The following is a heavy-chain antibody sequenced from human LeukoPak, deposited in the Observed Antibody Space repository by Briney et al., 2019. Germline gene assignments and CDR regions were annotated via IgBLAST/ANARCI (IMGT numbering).Heavy chain of an antibody. V-gene: IGHV1-18*01. Sequence: ASVKVSCKASGYTFTSYDINWVRQATGQGLEWMGWISAYNGNTHYAQKLQGRVTMTTDTSTSTAYMDLRSLRSDDTAVYYCARDQFYRPYRGEAISFDYWGQGTLVTVSS. D-gene: IGHD3-10*01. J-gene: IGHJ4*02. CDR2: ISAYNGNT. CDR1: GYTFTSYD. CDR3: ARDQFYRPYRGEAISFDY.